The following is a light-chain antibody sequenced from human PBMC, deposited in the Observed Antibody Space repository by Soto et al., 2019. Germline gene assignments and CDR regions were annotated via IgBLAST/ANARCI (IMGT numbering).Light chain of an antibody. CDR1: QSVTTY. Sequence: EIVLTQSPATLSLSPGERATLSCRASQSVTTYLAWYQQKPGQDPRLLIYDASNRATGTPSRFSGSGSGTQFTLTISSLEPEDYAVDYGQQRSIWPPRNTFGQGTKLEIK. J-gene: IGKJ2*01. CDR3: QQRSIWPPRNT. CDR2: DAS. V-gene: IGKV3-11*01.